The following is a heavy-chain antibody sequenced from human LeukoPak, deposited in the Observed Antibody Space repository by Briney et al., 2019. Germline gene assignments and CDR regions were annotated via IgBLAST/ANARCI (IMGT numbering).Heavy chain of an antibody. CDR1: GFIFSSYA. Sequence: GGSLRLSCAASGFIFSSYAMTWVRQAPGKGLDWVSAISGSGGSTYYADSVKGRFTISRDNSKNTLYLQMNSLRAEDTAVYYCAKDPRYCSSTSCYDYWGQGTLVTVSS. J-gene: IGHJ4*02. CDR2: ISGSGGST. D-gene: IGHD2-2*01. CDR3: AKDPRYCSSTSCYDY. V-gene: IGHV3-23*01.